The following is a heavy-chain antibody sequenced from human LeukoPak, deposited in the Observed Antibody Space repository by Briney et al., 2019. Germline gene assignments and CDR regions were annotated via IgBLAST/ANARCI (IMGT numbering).Heavy chain of an antibody. CDR2: IHHNGDIT. J-gene: IGHJ4*02. V-gene: IGHV3-64D*06. CDR3: ARDMSGTYSFDY. CDR1: GFTLFWHV. D-gene: IGHD1-26*01. Sequence: GGSLRLSCSASGFTLFWHVMHWVRQAPGKPLEYVSFIHHNGDITSYADSVRGRFTVSRDNSKNTLFLDLTSRRTDDTAVYYCARDMSGTYSFDYWGQGTLVTVSS.